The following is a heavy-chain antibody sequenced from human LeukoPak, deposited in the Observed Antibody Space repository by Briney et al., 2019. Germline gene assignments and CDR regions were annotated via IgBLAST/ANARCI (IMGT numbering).Heavy chain of an antibody. CDR2: IYTSGST. J-gene: IGHJ5*02. D-gene: IGHD3-22*01. V-gene: IGHV4-4*07. Sequence: SETLSLTCTVSGGSISSYYWSWIRQPAGKGLEWIGRIYTSGSTNYNPSLKSRVTMSVDTSKNQFALKLSSVTAADTAVYYCARVAIYDSSGYYYGGWFDPWGQGTLVTVSS. CDR1: GGSISSYY. CDR3: ARVAIYDSSGYYYGGWFDP.